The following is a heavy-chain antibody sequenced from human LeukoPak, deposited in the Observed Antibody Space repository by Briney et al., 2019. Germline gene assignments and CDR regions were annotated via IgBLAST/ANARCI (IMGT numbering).Heavy chain of an antibody. CDR3: AREESLYVGGSGYDYYYYGMDV. CDR1: GFTFSSYS. CDR2: ISSSSSTI. J-gene: IGHJ6*02. D-gene: IGHD5-12*01. Sequence: PGGSLRLSCAASGFTFSSYSMTWVRQAPGKGLEWVSYISSSSSTIYYADSVKGRFTISRDNAKNSLYLQMNSLRAEDTAVYYCAREESLYVGGSGYDYYYYGMDVWGQGTTVTVSS. V-gene: IGHV3-48*01.